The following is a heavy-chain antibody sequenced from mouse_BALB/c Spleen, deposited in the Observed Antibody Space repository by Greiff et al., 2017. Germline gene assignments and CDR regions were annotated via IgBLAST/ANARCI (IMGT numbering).Heavy chain of an antibody. CDR1: GFTFSSYT. CDR2: ISSGGSYT. J-gene: IGHJ1*01. V-gene: IGHV5-6-4*01. D-gene: IGHD2-1*01. Sequence: EVQRVESGGGLVKPGGSLKLSCAASGFTFSSYTMSWVRQTPEKRLEWVATISSGGSYTYYPDSVKGRFTISRDNAKNTLYLQMSSLKSEDTAMYYCTRDTYYGNVYWYFDVWGAGTTVTVSS. CDR3: TRDTYYGNVYWYFDV.